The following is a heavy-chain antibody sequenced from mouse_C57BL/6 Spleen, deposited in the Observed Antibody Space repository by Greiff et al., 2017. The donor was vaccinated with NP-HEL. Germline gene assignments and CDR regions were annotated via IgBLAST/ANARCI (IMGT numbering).Heavy chain of an antibody. D-gene: IGHD1-1*01. Sequence: VQLQQSGPELVKPGASVKISCKASGYTFTDYYMNWVKQSHGKILEWIGDINPNNGGTSYNQKFKGKATLTVDKSSSTAYMELRSLTSEDSAVYYCARRRGSSYDWYFDVWGTGTTVTVSS. CDR2: INPNNGGT. CDR1: GYTFTDYY. CDR3: ARRRGSSYDWYFDV. V-gene: IGHV1-26*01. J-gene: IGHJ1*03.